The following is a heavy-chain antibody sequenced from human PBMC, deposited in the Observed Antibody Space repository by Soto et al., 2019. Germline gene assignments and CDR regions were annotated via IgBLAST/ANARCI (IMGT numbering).Heavy chain of an antibody. D-gene: IGHD3-10*01. CDR1: GGSFSGYY. J-gene: IGHJ3*02. V-gene: IGHV4-34*01. Sequence: SDTLSLTCAVYGGSFSGYYWSWIRQPPGKGREWMGEINHSGSTNYNPSLKSRVTISVDTSKNQFSLKLSSVTAADTAVYYCARRVIGSSRAFDIWGQGTMVTVSS. CDR3: ARRVIGSSRAFDI. CDR2: INHSGST.